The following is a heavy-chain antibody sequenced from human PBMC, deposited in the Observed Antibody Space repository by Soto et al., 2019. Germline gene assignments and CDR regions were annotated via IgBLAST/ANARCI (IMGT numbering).Heavy chain of an antibody. CDR2: INHSGST. CDR1: GGSFSGYY. V-gene: IGHV4-34*01. D-gene: IGHD3-10*01. J-gene: IGHJ6*02. CDR3: ARVVRGVTLYYYYYGMDV. Sequence: SETLSLTCAVYGGSFSGYYWSWIRQPPGKGLEWIGEINHSGSTNYNPSLKSRVTISVDTSKNQFSLKLSSVTAADTAMYYCARVVRGVTLYYYYYGMDVWGQGTTVTVSS.